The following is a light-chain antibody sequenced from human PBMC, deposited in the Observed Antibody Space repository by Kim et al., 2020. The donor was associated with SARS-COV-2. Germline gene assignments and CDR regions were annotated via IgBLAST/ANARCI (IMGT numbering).Light chain of an antibody. Sequence: EIVMTQSPATLSVSPGERAIVSCRASQSVSSNLAWYQQKPGQAPRLLIYGVSSRATGVPVRFSGSGSGTEFSLTNSSLQSEDFAVYYCQQYNNWPPDAFGQGTRLEI. V-gene: IGKV3-15*01. J-gene: IGKJ2*01. CDR2: GVS. CDR3: QQYNNWPPDA. CDR1: QSVSSN.